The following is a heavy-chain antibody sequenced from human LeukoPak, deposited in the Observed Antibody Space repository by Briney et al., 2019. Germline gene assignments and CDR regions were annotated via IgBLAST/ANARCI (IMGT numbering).Heavy chain of an antibody. V-gene: IGHV1-18*01. CDR3: ARGPIAAAFDY. J-gene: IGHJ4*02. CDR2: ISAYNGNT. Sequence: ASVKVSCKASGYTFTSYGISWVRQAPGQGLEWMGWISAYNGNTNYAQKVQGRVTMTRDTAISTAYMELSRLRSDDTALYYCARGPIAAAFDYWGQGTLVTVSS. CDR1: GYTFTSYG. D-gene: IGHD2-15*01.